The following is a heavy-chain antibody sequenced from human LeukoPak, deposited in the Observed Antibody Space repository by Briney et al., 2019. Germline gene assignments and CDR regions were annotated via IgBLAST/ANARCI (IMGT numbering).Heavy chain of an antibody. V-gene: IGHV4-59*01. CDR2: IYYSGST. J-gene: IGHJ3*01. CDR3: ARGVISTDAFDV. CDR1: GDSISSYY. Sequence: SETLSLTCTDSGDSISSYYWSWIRQPPGKGLEWIGYIYYSGSTIYNPSLKSRVTMSLDTSKNQFSLKLRSVTAADTAVYYCARGVISTDAFDVWGQGTMVTVSS. D-gene: IGHD3-3*02.